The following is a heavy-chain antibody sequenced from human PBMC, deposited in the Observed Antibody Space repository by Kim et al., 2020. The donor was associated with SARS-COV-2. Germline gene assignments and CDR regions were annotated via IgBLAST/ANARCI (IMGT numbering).Heavy chain of an antibody. V-gene: IGHV4-34*01. J-gene: IGHJ4*02. D-gene: IGHD2-21*02. CDR1: GGSFSGYY. CDR3: ARGLMGDPTFDY. Sequence: SETLSLTCAVYGGSFSGYYWSWIRQPPGKGLEWIGEINHSGSTNYNPSLKSRVTISVDTSKNQFSLKLSSVTAADTAVYYCARGLMGDPTFDYWGQGTLVTVSS. CDR2: INHSGST.